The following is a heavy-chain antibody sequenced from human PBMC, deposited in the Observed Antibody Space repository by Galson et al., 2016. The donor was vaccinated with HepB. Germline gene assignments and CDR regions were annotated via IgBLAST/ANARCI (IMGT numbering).Heavy chain of an antibody. CDR3: ARGEGNWFGP. V-gene: IGHV3-21*01. CDR2: ISSSSDYI. J-gene: IGHJ5*02. Sequence: SLRLSCAASESTFSVFSMNWVRQAPGKGLEWVSSISSSSDYIYYADSVKGRFTISRDNAKNSLYLQMNSLRAEDTAVYYCARGEGNWFGPWGQGTLVTVSS. CDR1: ESTFSVFS.